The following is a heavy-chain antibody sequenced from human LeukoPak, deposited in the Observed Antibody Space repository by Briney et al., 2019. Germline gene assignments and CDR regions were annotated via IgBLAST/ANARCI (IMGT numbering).Heavy chain of an antibody. CDR3: ARIIHVDYTPLYYFDH. V-gene: IGHV3-23*01. CDR1: GFTFSSYA. CDR2: ISGSGGST. Sequence: GGSLRLSCAASGFTFSSYAMSWVRQAPGKGLEWVSAISGSGGSTYYADSVKGRFTIFRDNAKNSLYLQMNSLKAEDTAVYYCARIIHVDYTPLYYFDHWGQGTLVTVSS. J-gene: IGHJ4*02. D-gene: IGHD3-16*01.